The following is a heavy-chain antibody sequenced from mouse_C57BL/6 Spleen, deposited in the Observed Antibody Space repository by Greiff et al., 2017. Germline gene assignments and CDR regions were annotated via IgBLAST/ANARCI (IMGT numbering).Heavy chain of an antibody. J-gene: IGHJ2*01. CDR3: ARGDNYYGSSWNY. D-gene: IGHD1-1*01. Sequence: QVQLQQSGAELMKPGASVKLSCKATGYTFTGYWIEWVKQRPGHGLEWIGEILPGSGSTNYNEKVKGKATFTAATSSKTAYMQLRSLTTEDSAIYYCARGDNYYGSSWNYWGQGTTLTVSS. V-gene: IGHV1-9*01. CDR1: GYTFTGYW. CDR2: ILPGSGST.